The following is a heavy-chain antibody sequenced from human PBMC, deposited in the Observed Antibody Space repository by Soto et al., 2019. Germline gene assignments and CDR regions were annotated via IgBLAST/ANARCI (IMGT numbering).Heavy chain of an antibody. D-gene: IGHD3-9*01. CDR1: GGPFSGHS. CDR2: INHSGRV. J-gene: IGHJ4*02. V-gene: IGHV4-34*01. Sequence: SETLSLTGAVYGGPFSGHSCTWIRQSPWKGLEWIGDINHSGRVNYSPYLKSRVTISLDTSKNQFSLTMSAVTAADTAMYYCARGPGFDCLFDYSRELTLVTVCS. CDR3: ARGPGFDCLFDY.